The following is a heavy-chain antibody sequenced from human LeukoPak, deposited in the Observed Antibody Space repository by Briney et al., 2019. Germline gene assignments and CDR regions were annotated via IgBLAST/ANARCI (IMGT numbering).Heavy chain of an antibody. CDR3: ARERNYIAFDY. V-gene: IGHV3-48*03. J-gene: IGHJ4*02. Sequence: GGSLRLSCAASGFTLSSYEMNWVRQAPGKGLEWVSYTSSSGSIISYADSVKGRFTISRDNAKNSLYLQMNSLRAEDTAVYYCARERNYIAFDYWGQGTLVTVSS. CDR1: GFTLSSYE. CDR2: TSSSGSII. D-gene: IGHD1-7*01.